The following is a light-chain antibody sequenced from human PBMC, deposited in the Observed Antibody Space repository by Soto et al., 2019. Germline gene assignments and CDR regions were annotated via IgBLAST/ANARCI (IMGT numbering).Light chain of an antibody. CDR3: QQRSNWLFT. J-gene: IGKJ3*01. Sequence: EIVLTQSPATLSLSPGERATLSCRASQSVRNYLAWYQQKPGQAPSLLIYDASNRATGIPARFSGSGSGTDFTLTISSLEPEDFAVYYCQQRSNWLFTFGPGTKVDIK. CDR1: QSVRNY. V-gene: IGKV3-11*01. CDR2: DAS.